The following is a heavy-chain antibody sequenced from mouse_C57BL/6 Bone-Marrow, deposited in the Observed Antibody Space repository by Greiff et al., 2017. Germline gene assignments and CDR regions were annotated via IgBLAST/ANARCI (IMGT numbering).Heavy chain of an antibody. D-gene: IGHD3-2*02. J-gene: IGHJ2*01. Sequence: EVQLVESGGGLVKPGGSLKLSCAASGFTFSSYAMSWVRQTPEKRLEWVATLSDGGSYTYYPDNVKGRFTISRDNAKNNLYLQMSHLKSEDTAMYYCARDRGQLRLNYFDYWGQGTTLTVSS. CDR2: LSDGGSYT. CDR3: ARDRGQLRLNYFDY. CDR1: GFTFSSYA. V-gene: IGHV5-4*01.